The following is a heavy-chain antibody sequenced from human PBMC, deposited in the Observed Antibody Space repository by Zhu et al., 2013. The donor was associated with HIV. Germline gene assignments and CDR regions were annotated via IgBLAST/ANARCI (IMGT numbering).Heavy chain of an antibody. V-gene: IGHV1-2*02. J-gene: IGHJ4*02. CDR2: INPKSGGT. D-gene: IGHD3-22*01. CDR3: AREGGTAPLTTNFDY. Sequence: QVHLVQSGSEVKKPGASVKVSCKASGYTFSVNYIHWARQAPGQGLEWMGWINPKSGGTKYAQKFQGRVTMTRDTSISTAYMEVNSLRSDDTAVYYCAREGGTAPLTTNFDYWGQGTVVTVSS. CDR1: GYTFSVNY.